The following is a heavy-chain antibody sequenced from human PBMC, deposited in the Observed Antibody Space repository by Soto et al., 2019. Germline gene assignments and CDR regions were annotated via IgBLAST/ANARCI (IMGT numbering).Heavy chain of an antibody. D-gene: IGHD1-7*01. CDR1: GGSISGDGYY. Sequence: QVQLQESGPGLVKPSQTLSLTCTVSGGSISGDGYYWTWIRQHPGKGLEWIGYIYDTGTTRYNPSLKSRVYISGDTSKNPFSLTLSSVTAADTAMYYCARGGVRTTFPHWGQGTLVTVSS. J-gene: IGHJ4*02. CDR3: ARGGVRTTFPH. CDR2: IYDTGTT. V-gene: IGHV4-31*03.